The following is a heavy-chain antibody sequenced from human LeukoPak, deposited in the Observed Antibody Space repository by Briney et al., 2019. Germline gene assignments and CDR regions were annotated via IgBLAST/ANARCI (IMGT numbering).Heavy chain of an antibody. CDR3: ARQGLRFLEWLEAFDI. J-gene: IGHJ3*02. V-gene: IGHV5-51*01. D-gene: IGHD3-3*01. Sequence: GESLKTSCKGSGYSFTSYWIGWVRQMPGKGLEWMGIIYPGDSDTRYSPSFQGQVTISADKSISTAYLQWSSLKASDTAMYYCARQGLRFLEWLEAFDIWGQGTMVTVSS. CDR1: GYSFTSYW. CDR2: IYPGDSDT.